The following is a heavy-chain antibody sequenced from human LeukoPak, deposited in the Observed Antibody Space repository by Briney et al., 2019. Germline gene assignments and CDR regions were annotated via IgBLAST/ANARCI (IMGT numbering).Heavy chain of an antibody. J-gene: IGHJ4*02. D-gene: IGHD4-17*01. Sequence: SETLSLTCTVSGGSISSYYWSWIRQPPGKGLEWIGYIYYSGSTNYNPSLKSRVTISVDTSKNQFSLKLSSVTAADTAVYYCARLDGDSPDYWGQGTLVTVSS. CDR2: IYYSGST. CDR1: GGSISSYY. V-gene: IGHV4-59*08. CDR3: ARLDGDSPDY.